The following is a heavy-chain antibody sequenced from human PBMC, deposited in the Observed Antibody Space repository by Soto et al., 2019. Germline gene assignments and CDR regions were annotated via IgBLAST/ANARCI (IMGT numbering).Heavy chain of an antibody. CDR1: GFNFGNFG. CDR2: ISNDENIK. V-gene: IGHV3-33*06. CDR3: AKGLRGVLDY. D-gene: IGHD5-12*01. J-gene: IGHJ4*02. Sequence: GGSLRLSCVTSGFNFGNFGMHWVRQAPGKGLEWVTVISNDENIKEDSVGGRFAVARDNAKNTLYLQLTSLRDEDTAMYYCAKGLRGVLDYWGQGTLGNAPQ.